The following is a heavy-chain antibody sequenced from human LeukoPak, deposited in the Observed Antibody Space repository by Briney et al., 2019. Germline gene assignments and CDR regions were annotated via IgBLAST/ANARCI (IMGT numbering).Heavy chain of an antibody. CDR3: GRGYCTGGTCYPIDN. D-gene: IGHD2-15*01. CDR2: MSDSGSS. V-gene: IGHV4-59*01. J-gene: IGHJ4*02. CDR1: GDSISSYF. Sequence: SETLSLTCTVSGDSISSYFWSWIRQPPGKGLEWIGYMSDSGSSNYNPSLKSRVTLSVDTSKDQFSLKLSSVTPADTAVYYCGRGYCTGGTCYPIDNWGQGTLVTVSS.